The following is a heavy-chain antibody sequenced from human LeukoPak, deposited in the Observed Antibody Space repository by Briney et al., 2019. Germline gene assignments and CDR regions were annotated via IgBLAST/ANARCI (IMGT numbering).Heavy chain of an antibody. V-gene: IGHV3-23*01. D-gene: IGHD1-26*01. J-gene: IGHJ4*02. CDR2: ISGSGSGGST. CDR3: AKSGYYRFDY. CDR1: GFTFSNSA. Sequence: GGSLRLSCAASGFTFSNSAMSWVRQAPGKGLEWVSTISGSGSGGSTYYADSVKGRFTISRDNSKNTLYLQMNSLRAEDTAVHYCAKSGYYRFDYWGQGTLVTVSS.